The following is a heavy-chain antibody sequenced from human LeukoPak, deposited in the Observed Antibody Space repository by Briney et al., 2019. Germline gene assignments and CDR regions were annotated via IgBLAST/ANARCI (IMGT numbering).Heavy chain of an antibody. CDR2: ISGSGGST. Sequence: LPGGSLRLSCAASGFTFSSYAMSWVRQAPGKGLEWVSAISGSGGSTYYADSVKGRFTISRDNSKNTLYLQMNSLRAEDTAVYYCAKAGRYFDWLSYYWGQGTLVTVSS. J-gene: IGHJ4*02. CDR3: AKAGRYFDWLSYY. D-gene: IGHD3-9*01. V-gene: IGHV3-23*01. CDR1: GFTFSSYA.